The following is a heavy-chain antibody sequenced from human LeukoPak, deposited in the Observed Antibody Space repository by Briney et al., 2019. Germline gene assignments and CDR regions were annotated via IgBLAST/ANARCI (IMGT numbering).Heavy chain of an antibody. CDR3: AREAIDIVVVPAAPHFDY. Sequence: GGSLRPSCAASGFTFSSYGMHWVRRAPGKGLEWVAVIWYDGSNKYYADSVKGRFTISRDNSKNTLYLQMNSLRAEDTAVYYCAREAIDIVVVPAAPHFDYWGQGTLVTVSS. D-gene: IGHD2-2*01. J-gene: IGHJ4*02. CDR1: GFTFSSYG. CDR2: IWYDGSNK. V-gene: IGHV3-33*01.